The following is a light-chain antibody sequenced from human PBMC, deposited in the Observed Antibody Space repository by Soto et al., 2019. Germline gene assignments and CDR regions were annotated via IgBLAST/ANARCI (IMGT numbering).Light chain of an antibody. CDR3: SSYTSTSARV. CDR2: DVS. CDR1: SSDVGGYNH. V-gene: IGLV2-14*01. J-gene: IGLJ1*01. Sequence: HSVLTQPASVSGSPGQSITISCTGTSSDVGGYNHVSWYQQHPGKAPKLMIYDVSNRPSGVSYRFSGSKSGSTASLTISGLQAEDGADYYCSSYTSTSARVFGTGTKLTV.